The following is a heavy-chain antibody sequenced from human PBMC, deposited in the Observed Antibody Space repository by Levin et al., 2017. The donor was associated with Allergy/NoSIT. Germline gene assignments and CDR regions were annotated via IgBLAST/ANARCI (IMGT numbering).Heavy chain of an antibody. CDR1: GFTFSSYA. D-gene: IGHD3-9*01. J-gene: IGHJ6*02. Sequence: GESLKISCAASGFTFSSYAMHWVRQAPGKGLEWVAVISYDGSNKYYADSVKGRFTISRDNSKNTLYLQMNSLRAEDTAVYYCARDTVLRYFDWLPHGAYYGMDVWGQGTTVTVSS. CDR2: ISYDGSNK. V-gene: IGHV3-30-3*01. CDR3: ARDTVLRYFDWLPHGAYYGMDV.